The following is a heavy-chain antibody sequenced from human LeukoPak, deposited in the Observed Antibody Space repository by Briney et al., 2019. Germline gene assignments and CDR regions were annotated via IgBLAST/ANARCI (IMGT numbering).Heavy chain of an antibody. Sequence: GGSLRLSCAASGFTFSSYDMHWVRQATGKGLEWVSAIGTAGDTYYPGSVKGRFTISRENAKNSLYFQMNSLRAGDTAVYYCARGLSYYDILTGYYRTTYFDYWGQGTLVTVSS. CDR1: GFTFSSYD. V-gene: IGHV3-13*01. D-gene: IGHD3-9*01. CDR2: IGTAGDT. CDR3: ARGLSYYDILTGYYRTTYFDY. J-gene: IGHJ4*02.